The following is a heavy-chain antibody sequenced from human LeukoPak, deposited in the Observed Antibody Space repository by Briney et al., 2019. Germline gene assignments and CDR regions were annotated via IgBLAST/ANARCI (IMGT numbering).Heavy chain of an antibody. CDR3: ARGKYDSSPFLQH. D-gene: IGHD3-22*01. CDR2: IKEDGSGK. V-gene: IGHV3-7*03. CDR1: GFTFNGHW. J-gene: IGHJ1*01. Sequence: GRSLRLSCAASGFTFNGHWMTWVRQAPGKGLEWVANIKEDGSGKYYVDSVKGRFTISRDNAKNSMYLQMNSLRAEDTAVYYCARGKYDSSPFLQHWGQGTLVTVSS.